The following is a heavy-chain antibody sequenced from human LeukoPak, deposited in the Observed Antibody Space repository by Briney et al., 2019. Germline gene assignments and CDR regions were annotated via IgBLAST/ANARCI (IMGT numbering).Heavy chain of an antibody. D-gene: IGHD6-13*01. J-gene: IGHJ6*03. V-gene: IGHV1-8*01. CDR2: MNPNSGNT. Sequence: ASVKVSCKASGYTFTSYDINWVRQATGQGLEWMGRMNPNSGNTGYAQKFQGRVTMTRNTSISTAYMELSSLRSEDTAVYYCARPRSAARKYYYYYMDVWGKGTTVTVSS. CDR3: ARPRSAARKYYYYYMDV. CDR1: GYTFTSYD.